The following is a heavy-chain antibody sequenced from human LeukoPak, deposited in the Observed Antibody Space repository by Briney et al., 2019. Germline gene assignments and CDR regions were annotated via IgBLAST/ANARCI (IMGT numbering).Heavy chain of an antibody. CDR2: ISYDGSNK. D-gene: IGHD5-12*01. V-gene: IGHV3-30*18. J-gene: IGHJ4*02. CDR3: AKLGYPIDY. CDR1: GFTFSSYG. Sequence: GGSLRLSCAASGFTFSSYGMHWVRQAPGKGLEWVAVISYDGSNKYYADSMKGRFTISRDNSKNTLYLQMNSLRAEDTAVYYCAKLGYPIDYWGQGTLVTVSS.